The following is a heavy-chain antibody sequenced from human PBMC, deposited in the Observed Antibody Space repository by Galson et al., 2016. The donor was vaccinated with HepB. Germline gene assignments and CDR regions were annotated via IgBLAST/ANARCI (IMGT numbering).Heavy chain of an antibody. CDR2: IGSSGSPI. D-gene: IGHD3-3*01. CDR3: ARGLYYNSFDL. Sequence: FLRLSCAASGFTFSKFSMDWVRQAPGKGLEWLSRIGSSGSPIYYGDSVKGRFTISRDNARDSVWLQMNSLRDDDTAVYYCARGLYYNSFDLWGQGTMVTVSS. CDR1: GFTFSKFS. V-gene: IGHV3-48*02. J-gene: IGHJ3*01.